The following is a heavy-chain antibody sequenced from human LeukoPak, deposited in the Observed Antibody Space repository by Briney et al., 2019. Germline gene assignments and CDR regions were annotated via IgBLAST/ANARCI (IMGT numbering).Heavy chain of an antibody. Sequence: ASVKVSCKASGYTFTGYYMHWVRQAPGQGLEWMGWINPNSGGTNYAQKFQGRVTITRNISISTAYMELSSLRSEDTAVYYCARKRIDVLTGYYYFDYWGQGALVTVSS. CDR1: GYTFTGYY. V-gene: IGHV1-2*02. CDR3: ARKRIDVLTGYYYFDY. D-gene: IGHD3-9*01. J-gene: IGHJ4*02. CDR2: INPNSGGT.